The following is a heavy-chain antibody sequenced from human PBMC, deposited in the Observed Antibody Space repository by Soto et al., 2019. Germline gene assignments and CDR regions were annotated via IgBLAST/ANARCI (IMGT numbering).Heavy chain of an antibody. Sequence: GESLKISCKGSGYSFTSYWIGWGRQMPGKGLEWMGIIYPGDSDTRDSPSFQGQVTISADKSISTAYLQWSSLKASDTAMYYCARYIVLMGNYYYGMDVWGQGTTVTVSS. CDR2: IYPGDSDT. J-gene: IGHJ6*02. V-gene: IGHV5-51*01. CDR3: ARYIVLMGNYYYGMDV. D-gene: IGHD2-8*01. CDR1: GYSFTSYW.